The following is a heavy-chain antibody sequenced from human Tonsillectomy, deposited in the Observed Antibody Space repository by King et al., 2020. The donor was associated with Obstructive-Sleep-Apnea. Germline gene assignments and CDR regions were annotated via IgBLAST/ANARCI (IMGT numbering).Heavy chain of an antibody. D-gene: IGHD1-20*01. CDR3: ARDHNWAFDF. Sequence: VQLVESGGGLVQPGGSLRLSWTASGFDFGSFSFNWVRQTPGKGLEWISYVFTSIDFIFYADSVKGRFTVSRDSAKNLLFLQMDSLRAEDTGVYYCARDHNWAFDFWGQGILVAVSS. J-gene: IGHJ4*02. CDR2: VFTSIDFI. V-gene: IGHV3-48*01. CDR1: GFDFGSFS.